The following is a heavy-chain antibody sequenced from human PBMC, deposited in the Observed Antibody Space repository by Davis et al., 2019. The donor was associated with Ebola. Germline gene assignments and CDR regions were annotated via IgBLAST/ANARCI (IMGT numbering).Heavy chain of an antibody. D-gene: IGHD3-10*01. J-gene: IGHJ5*02. CDR2: IIPILGIA. V-gene: IGHV1-69*02. CDR3: ARARDPRYGSGYKFDP. CDR1: GGTFSSYT. Sequence: SVKVSCKASGGTFSSYTISWVRQAPGQGLEWMGRIIPILGIANYAQKFQGRVTITADKSTSTAYMELSSLRSEDTAVYYCARARDPRYGSGYKFDPWGQGTLVTVSS.